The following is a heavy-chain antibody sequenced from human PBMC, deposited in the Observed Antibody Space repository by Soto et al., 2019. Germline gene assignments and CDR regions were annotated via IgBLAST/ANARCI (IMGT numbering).Heavy chain of an antibody. V-gene: IGHV1-18*01. D-gene: IGHD3-16*01. CDR1: GYIFVNYG. CDR3: AVVDYYVTPTPQDF. CDR2: ISPYSGNT. Sequence: QVQLVQSGDEVRKPGSSVKVSCKASGYIFVNYGIAWVRQAPGQGLEWRGWISPYSGNTHYASKVQGRLTMTTATSSSAAYMDQGILTSNDTAVYYCAVVDYYVTPTPQDFWGQGTTVTVSS. J-gene: IGHJ6*02.